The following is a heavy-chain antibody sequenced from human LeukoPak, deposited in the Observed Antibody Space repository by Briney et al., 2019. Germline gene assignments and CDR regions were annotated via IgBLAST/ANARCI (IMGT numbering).Heavy chain of an antibody. J-gene: IGHJ4*02. D-gene: IGHD5-12*01. V-gene: IGHV3-33*01. CDR2: IWYDGSNK. CDR3: ARALRGYSGYDAFDY. Sequence: GRSLRLSCAASGFTFSSCGMHWVRQAPGKGLEWVAVIWYDGSNKYYADSVKGRFTISRDNSKNTLYLQMNSLRAEDTAVYHCARALRGYSGYDAFDYWGQGTLVTVSS. CDR1: GFTFSSCG.